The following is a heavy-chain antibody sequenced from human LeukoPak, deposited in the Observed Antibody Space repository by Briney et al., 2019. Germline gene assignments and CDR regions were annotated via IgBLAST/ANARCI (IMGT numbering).Heavy chain of an antibody. V-gene: IGHV4-34*01. CDR2: INHSGST. D-gene: IGHD2/OR15-2a*01. CDR3: ARSMAITLDAFDI. Sequence: SETLSLTRAVYGGSFSGYYWSWIRQPPGKGLEWIGEINHSGSTNYNPSLKSRVTISVDTSKNQFSLKLSSVTAADTAVYYCARSMAITLDAFDIWGQGTMVTVSS. J-gene: IGHJ3*02. CDR1: GGSFSGYY.